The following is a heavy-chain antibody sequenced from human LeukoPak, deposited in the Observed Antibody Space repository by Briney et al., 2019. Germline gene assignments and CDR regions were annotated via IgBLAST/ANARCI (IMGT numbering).Heavy chain of an antibody. V-gene: IGHV4-61*01. CDR2: IYYSGST. CDR3: ARRGYDSSGYYYAY. D-gene: IGHD3-22*01. Sequence: SETLSLTCTVSGGSVSSSRYYWSWIRQAPGKGLEWIGYIYYSGSTNYNPSLKSRVTMSVDTSKNQFSLKLSSVTAADTAVYYCARRGYDSSGYYYAYWGQGTLVTVSS. CDR1: GGSVSSSRYY. J-gene: IGHJ4*02.